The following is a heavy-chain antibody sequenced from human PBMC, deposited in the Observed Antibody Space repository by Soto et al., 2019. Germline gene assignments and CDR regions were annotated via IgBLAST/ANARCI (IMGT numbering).Heavy chain of an antibody. CDR2: INPNSGGT. V-gene: IGHV1-2*04. CDR3: ARTKTVAAHSYYGMDV. D-gene: IGHD6-19*01. Sequence: ASVKVSCKASGYTFSVYYMHWVRQAPRQGLEWMGWINPNSGGTNYAQKFQGWVTMTRDTSISTAYMELSRLRSDDTAVYYCARTKTVAAHSYYGMDVWGQGTTVTVSS. CDR1: GYTFSVYY. J-gene: IGHJ6*02.